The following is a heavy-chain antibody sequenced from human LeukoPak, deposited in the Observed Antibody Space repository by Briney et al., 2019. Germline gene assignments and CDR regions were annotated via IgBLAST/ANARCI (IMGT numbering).Heavy chain of an antibody. D-gene: IGHD6-13*01. J-gene: IGHJ4*02. CDR1: GLTFSSYA. Sequence: PGGSLRLSCAASGLTFSSYAMSWVRQAPGKGLEWVSAISASGDGTYYADSVKGRFTISGDNSKNTLYLQMNSLRAEDTAVYYCAKGTLGTAGDFWGQGTLVTVSS. CDR2: ISASGDGT. V-gene: IGHV3-23*01. CDR3: AKGTLGTAGDF.